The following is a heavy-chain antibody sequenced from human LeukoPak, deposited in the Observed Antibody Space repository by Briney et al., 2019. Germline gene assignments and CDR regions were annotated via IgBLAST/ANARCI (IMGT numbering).Heavy chain of an antibody. Sequence: PGGSLRLSCAASGFTFSSYGMHWVRQAPGKGLEWVAIISYDGGKKDYADSVKGRFTISRDNAKNSLYLQMNSLRAEDTAVYYCASSGGSPTPDVWGKGTTVTVSS. CDR2: ISYDGGKK. V-gene: IGHV3-33*05. J-gene: IGHJ6*04. CDR1: GFTFSSYG. CDR3: ASSGGSPTPDV. D-gene: IGHD1-26*01.